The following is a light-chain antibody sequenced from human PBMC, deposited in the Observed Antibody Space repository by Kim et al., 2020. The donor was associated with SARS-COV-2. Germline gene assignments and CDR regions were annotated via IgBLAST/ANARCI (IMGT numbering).Light chain of an antibody. CDR2: KAS. CDR3: QQYNSYSYI. Sequence: DIQTTQSPSTLSASVGDRVTITCRASQSINSWLAWYQQKPGQAPKLLIYKASTLESGVPSRFSDSGSGTEFTLTISSLQPDDFATYYCQQYNSYSYIFGQGTKLEI. J-gene: IGKJ2*01. CDR1: QSINSW. V-gene: IGKV1-5*03.